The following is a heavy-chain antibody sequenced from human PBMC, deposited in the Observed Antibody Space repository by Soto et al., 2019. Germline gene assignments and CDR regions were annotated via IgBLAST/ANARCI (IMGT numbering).Heavy chain of an antibody. CDR2: INPNSGGT. CDR3: ARDLNYYDSSGYPTGALDI. Sequence: GASVKVSCKASGYTFTGYYMHWVRQAPGQGLEWMGWINPNSGGTNYAQKFQGWVTMTRDTSISTAYMELSRLRSDDTAVYYCARDLNYYDSSGYPTGALDIGGQGKMAT. D-gene: IGHD3-22*01. J-gene: IGHJ3*02. CDR1: GYTFTGYY. V-gene: IGHV1-2*04.